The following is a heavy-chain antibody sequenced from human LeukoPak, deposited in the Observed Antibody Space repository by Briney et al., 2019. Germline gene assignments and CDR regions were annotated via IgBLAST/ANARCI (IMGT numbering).Heavy chain of an antibody. CDR1: GLAFNSYA. D-gene: IGHD1-26*01. CDR2: ISGSGSST. Sequence: GGSLRLSCEASGLAFNSYAMSWVRQAPGKGLEWVSTISGSGSSTYYADSVKGRFTISGDNSKNTLYLQMNSLRAEDTAVYYCAKSITYSGNYWGQGTLVTVSS. CDR3: AKSITYSGNY. V-gene: IGHV3-23*01. J-gene: IGHJ4*02.